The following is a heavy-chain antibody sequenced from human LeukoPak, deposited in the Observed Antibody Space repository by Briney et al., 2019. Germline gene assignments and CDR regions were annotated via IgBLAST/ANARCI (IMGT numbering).Heavy chain of an antibody. J-gene: IGHJ6*04. D-gene: IGHD6-19*01. V-gene: IGHV3-21*01. Sequence: PGGSLRLSCASSGFTFTAYSMNWVRQAPGKGLEWISFISSSGHYIYYADSLKGRFTISRDNANSSLYLQISTLKAEDTAVYYCTRRWLRVMDVWGKGTTVTVSS. CDR3: TRRWLRVMDV. CDR1: GFTFTAYS. CDR2: ISSSGHYI.